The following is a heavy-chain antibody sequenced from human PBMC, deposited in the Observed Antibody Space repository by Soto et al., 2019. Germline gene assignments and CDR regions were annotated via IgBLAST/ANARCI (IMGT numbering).Heavy chain of an antibody. J-gene: IGHJ4*02. CDR2: INPGGGST. Sequence: QVQLVQSGAEVKKPGASVKISCKASGYTFTTYFIHWVRQAPGQGLEWMGIINPGGGSTTYTQKLQGRLTMTRDTSTSIVYMELSSLGSEDTAVYYCASQSGYDCFFPKYWGQGTLVTVSS. CDR3: ASQSGYDCFFPKY. CDR1: GYTFTTYF. D-gene: IGHD5-12*01. V-gene: IGHV1-46*04.